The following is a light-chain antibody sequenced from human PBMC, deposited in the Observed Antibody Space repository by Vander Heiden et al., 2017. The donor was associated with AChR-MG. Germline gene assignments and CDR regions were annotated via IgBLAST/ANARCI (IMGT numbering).Light chain of an antibody. CDR3: QQYDSSPKT. Sequence: IVLTQSPGTLSLSPGESATLSCRASQSVSSSYLAWYQQKPGQAPRLLIYGASSRATGIPDRFSGSGSGTDFTLTISRLEPEDVAVYYCQQYDSSPKTFGQGTKVEIK. CDR2: GAS. J-gene: IGKJ1*01. CDR1: QSVSSSY. V-gene: IGKV3-20*01.